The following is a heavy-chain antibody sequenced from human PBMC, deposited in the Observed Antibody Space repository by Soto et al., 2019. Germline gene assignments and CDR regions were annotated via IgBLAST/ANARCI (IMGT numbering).Heavy chain of an antibody. D-gene: IGHD6-19*01. CDR2: MNPNSGNT. V-gene: IGHV1-8*01. J-gene: IGHJ5*02. CDR1: GYTFTSYD. Sequence: QVQLVQSGAEVKKPGASVKVSCKASGYTFTSYDINWVRQATGQGLEWMGWMNPNSGNTGYAQKFQGRVTMTRNTSTSTAYMELSSLRSEDTDVYYCERGRGIAVFPKPYNWFDPWGQGTLVTVSS. CDR3: ERGRGIAVFPKPYNWFDP.